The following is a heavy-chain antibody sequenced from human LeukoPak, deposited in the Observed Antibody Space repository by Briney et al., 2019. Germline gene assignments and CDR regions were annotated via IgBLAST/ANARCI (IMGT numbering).Heavy chain of an antibody. CDR3: ATGYSYGSYYFDY. CDR1: GYTLTELS. V-gene: IGHV1-24*01. D-gene: IGHD5-18*01. J-gene: IGHJ4*02. CDR2: FDPEDGET. Sequence: GASVKVSCKVSGYTLTELSMHWVGQAPGKGVEWMGGFDPEDGETIYAQKFQGRDTMTEDTSTDTAYMELSSLRSEDTAVYYCATGYSYGSYYFDYWGQGTLVTVSS.